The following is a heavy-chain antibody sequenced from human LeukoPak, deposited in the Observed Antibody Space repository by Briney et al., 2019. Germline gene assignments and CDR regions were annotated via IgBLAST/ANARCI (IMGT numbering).Heavy chain of an antibody. J-gene: IGHJ4*02. CDR1: GFTFGDYA. V-gene: IGHV3-49*03. CDR3: TGSWSGYYADFDY. CDR2: IRSKAYGGTI. Sequence: PGGSLRLSCTATGFTFGDYAMSWFRQAPGKGLEWVGFIRSKAYGGTIEYAASVKGRFSISRDDPKSIAYLQMNSQKTEDTAVYYCTGSWSGYYADFDYWSQGTLVTVSS. D-gene: IGHD3-3*01.